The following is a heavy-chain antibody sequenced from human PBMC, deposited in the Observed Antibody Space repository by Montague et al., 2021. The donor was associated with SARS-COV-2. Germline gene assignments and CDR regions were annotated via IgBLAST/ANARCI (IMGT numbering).Heavy chain of an antibody. CDR3: ARGQGVYAINGYLNY. D-gene: IGHD2-8*01. CDR1: GGSFNCYY. CDR2: INHRGST. Sequence: SETLSLTCGVDGGSFNCYYWSWIRQPPGKGLEWIGEINHRGSTNNNPSLKTRVTISIDTSKNQFSLKLSSVTAADTAVYYCARGQGVYAINGYLNYWGQGTLVTVSS. V-gene: IGHV4-34*01. J-gene: IGHJ4*02.